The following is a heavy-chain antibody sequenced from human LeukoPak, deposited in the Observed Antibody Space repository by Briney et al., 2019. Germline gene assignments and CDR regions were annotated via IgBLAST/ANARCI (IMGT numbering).Heavy chain of an antibody. CDR2: ISSSGGNT. J-gene: IGHJ4*02. CDR3: ARSRSGNYFDY. V-gene: IGHV3-48*02. CDR1: GFTFSSNS. D-gene: IGHD1-26*01. Sequence: GGSLRLSCAGTGFTFSSNSMTWVRQAPGKGLEWVSYISSSGGNTYYADSVKGRFTISRDNAQNSLYLQMNSLRDEDTAVYHCARSRSGNYFDYWGQETLVSVSS.